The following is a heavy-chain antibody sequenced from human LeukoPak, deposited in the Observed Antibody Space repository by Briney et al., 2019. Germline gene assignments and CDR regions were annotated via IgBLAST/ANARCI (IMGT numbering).Heavy chain of an antibody. Sequence: GGPLRLSCAASGFTVSSIHMVWVRQAPGKGLEWVSVTYTGGNSYYADSVKGRFIISRDISKNTLYLQMNSLRAEDSALYYCARGGRGSAAVVAPRSFDIWGQGTMVTVSS. CDR2: TYTGGNS. D-gene: IGHD3-22*01. CDR1: GFTVSSIH. CDR3: ARGGRGSAAVVAPRSFDI. J-gene: IGHJ3*02. V-gene: IGHV3-53*01.